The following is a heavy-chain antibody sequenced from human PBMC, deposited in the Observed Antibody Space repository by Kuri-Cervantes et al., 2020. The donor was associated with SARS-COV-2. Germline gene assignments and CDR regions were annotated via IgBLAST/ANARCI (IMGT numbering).Heavy chain of an antibody. J-gene: IGHJ4*02. CDR1: GFTFSSHS. Sequence: GGSLRLSCAASGFTFSSHSMNWVRQAPGKGLEWVSSISSSSSYIYYADSVKGRFTISRDNAKNSLYLQMNSLRAEDTAVYYCARIGELGILDYWGQGTLVTVSS. CDR2: ISSSSSYI. CDR3: ARIGELGILDY. D-gene: IGHD7-27*01. V-gene: IGHV3-21*01.